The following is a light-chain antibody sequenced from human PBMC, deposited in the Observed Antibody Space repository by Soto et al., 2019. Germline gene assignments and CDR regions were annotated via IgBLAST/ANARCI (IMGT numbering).Light chain of an antibody. CDR2: AAS. CDR3: QQLNTYLGT. Sequence: DIQLTQSPSFLSASVGDRVTITCRASQGISTYLAWYQQKPGRAPKLLIFAASTLQSGVPSRFSGSGSETEFSLTISSLQPEDSATYYCQQLNTYLGTFGQGTKVAIK. J-gene: IGKJ1*01. V-gene: IGKV1-9*01. CDR1: QGISTY.